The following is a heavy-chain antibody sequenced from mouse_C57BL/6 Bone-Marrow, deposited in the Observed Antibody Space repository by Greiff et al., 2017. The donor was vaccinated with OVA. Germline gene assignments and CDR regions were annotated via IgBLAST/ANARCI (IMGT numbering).Heavy chain of an antibody. CDR2: IRNKANGYTT. D-gene: IGHD1-1*01. CDR1: GFTFTDYY. V-gene: IGHV7-3*01. Sequence: EVMLVESGGGLVQPGGSLSLSCAASGFTFTDYYMSWVRQPPGKALEWLGFIRNKANGYTTEYSASVKGRFTISRDNSQSILYLQMNALRAEDSDTYYCARYEEGIYYYGSWYFDYWGQGTTLTVSS. CDR3: ARYEEGIYYYGSWYFDY. J-gene: IGHJ2*01.